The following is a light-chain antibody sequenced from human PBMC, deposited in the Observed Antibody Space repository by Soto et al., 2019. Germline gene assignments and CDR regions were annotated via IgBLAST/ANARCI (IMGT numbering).Light chain of an antibody. CDR2: SNN. Sequence: QSVLTQPHSASGTPGQRVTISCSGSSSNIGSNTVNWYQQLPGTAPKLLIYSNNQRPSGVPDRFSGSKSGTSASLALSGLQSEDESEYYCAAWDDSLNAVVFGGGTKLTVL. CDR3: AAWDDSLNAVV. V-gene: IGLV1-44*01. J-gene: IGLJ2*01. CDR1: SSNIGSNT.